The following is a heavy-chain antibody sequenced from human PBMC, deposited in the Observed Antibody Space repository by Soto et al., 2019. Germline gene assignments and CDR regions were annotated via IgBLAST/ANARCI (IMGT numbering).Heavy chain of an antibody. CDR1: GFSFTNHA. D-gene: IGHD3-16*01. CDR2: ISYDGSSK. Sequence: GGSLRLSCAISGFSFTNHAMHWVRQAPGKGLVWVAIISYDGSSKYYADSVKGRFTISRDNSNNTLYLQINSLRPEDTAIYYCARDRSYGPFYYGMDVWGQGTTVTVSS. V-gene: IGHV3-30-3*01. CDR3: ARDRSYGPFYYGMDV. J-gene: IGHJ6*02.